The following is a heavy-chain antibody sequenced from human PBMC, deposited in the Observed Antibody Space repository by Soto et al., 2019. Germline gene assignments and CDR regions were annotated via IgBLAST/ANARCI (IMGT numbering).Heavy chain of an antibody. CDR3: ARVKQQLAYYYYYYGMDV. CDR2: ISAYNGNT. D-gene: IGHD6-13*01. J-gene: IGHJ6*02. CDR1: GYTFTSYG. Sequence: VASVKVSCKASGYTFTSYGISWVRQAPGQGLEWMGWISAYNGNTNYAQKLQGRVTMTTDTSTSTAYMELRSLRSDDTAVYYCARVKQQLAYYYYYYGMDVWGQGTTVTVSS. V-gene: IGHV1-18*04.